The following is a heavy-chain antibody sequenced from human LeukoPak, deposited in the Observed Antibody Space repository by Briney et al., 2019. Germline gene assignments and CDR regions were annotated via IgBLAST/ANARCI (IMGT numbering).Heavy chain of an antibody. CDR3: ARIIGISWTSPTDY. V-gene: IGHV3-21*06. CDR2: ISSTSTYI. J-gene: IGHJ4*02. Sequence: GGSLRLSCAASGFTFRTYSMNWVRQAPGKGLEWVSSISSTSTYIYYADSMKGRFIISRDNARNSLYLEMNSLRAEDTAVYYCARIIGISWTSPTDYWGQGTLVTVSS. D-gene: IGHD3/OR15-3a*01. CDR1: GFTFRTYS.